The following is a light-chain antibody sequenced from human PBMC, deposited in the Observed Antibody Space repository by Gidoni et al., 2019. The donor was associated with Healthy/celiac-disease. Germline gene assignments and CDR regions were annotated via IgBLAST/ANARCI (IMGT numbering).Light chain of an antibody. CDR3: QQYNNWPPIT. CDR2: GAS. V-gene: IGKV3-15*01. CDR1: QSVSSN. J-gene: IGKJ5*01. Sequence: EIVLPPSPATLSVSPGDRATLSCRASQSVSSNLAWYQQKPGQAPRLLIYGASTRATGIPARCSGSGSGTEFTLTISSLQSEDFAVYYCQQYNNWPPITFGQXTRLEIK.